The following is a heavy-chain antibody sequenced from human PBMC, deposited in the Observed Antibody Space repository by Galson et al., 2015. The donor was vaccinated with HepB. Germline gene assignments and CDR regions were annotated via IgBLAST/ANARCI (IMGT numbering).Heavy chain of an antibody. CDR1: GFTFISSA. J-gene: IGHJ5*02. V-gene: IGHV1-58*01. Sequence: SVKVSCKASGFTFISSAVQWVRQARGQRLEWIGWIVVGSGNTNYAQKFQDRVTITRDMSTSTAYLELSSLRSEDTALYYCAAADVRYSGSYQFSGGTFDPWGQGTLVTVSS. CDR3: AAADVRYSGSYQFSGGTFDP. CDR2: IVVGSGNT. D-gene: IGHD1-26*01.